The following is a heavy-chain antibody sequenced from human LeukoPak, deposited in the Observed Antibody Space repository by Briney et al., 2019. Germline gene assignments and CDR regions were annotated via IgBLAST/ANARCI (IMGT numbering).Heavy chain of an antibody. V-gene: IGHV1-18*01. D-gene: IGHD6-19*01. CDR3: ARTSGVSVAGSPYYFDF. CDR2: ISPYSGNT. J-gene: IGHJ4*02. CDR1: GYLFINYG. Sequence: ASVKVSCKASGYLFINYGISWLRQAPGQGLECMGWISPYSGNTDYAQKLQGRVTMTTDTSTTTAYMELRSLRFDDTAVYYCARTSGVSVAGSPYYFDFWGEGTLISVSS.